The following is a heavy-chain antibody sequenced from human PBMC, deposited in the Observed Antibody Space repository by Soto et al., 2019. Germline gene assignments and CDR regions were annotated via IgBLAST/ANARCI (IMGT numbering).Heavy chain of an antibody. CDR3: ARIIADWYFDL. CDR2: IYPSDSDV. Sequence: PGESLKISCKGSGYSFTSYWIGWGRQIPGKDLEWMGIIYPSDSDVRYSPSFQGQVTMSADKSISTVYLQWNSLKASDTAMYYCARIIADWYFDLWGRGTLVTVSS. CDR1: GYSFTSYW. V-gene: IGHV5-51*01. D-gene: IGHD3-16*02. J-gene: IGHJ2*01.